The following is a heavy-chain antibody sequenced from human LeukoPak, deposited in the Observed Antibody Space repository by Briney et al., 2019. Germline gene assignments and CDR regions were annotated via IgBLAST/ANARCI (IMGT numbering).Heavy chain of an antibody. Sequence: GESLKISYKGSGYSFTSYWISWVRQMPGKGLEWMGRIDPSDSYTNYSPSFQGHVTISADKSISTAYLQWSSLKASDTAMYYCARHSLLWFGELGDAFDIWGQGTMVTVSS. V-gene: IGHV5-10-1*01. CDR1: GYSFTSYW. D-gene: IGHD3-10*01. CDR3: ARHSLLWFGELGDAFDI. CDR2: IDPSDSYT. J-gene: IGHJ3*02.